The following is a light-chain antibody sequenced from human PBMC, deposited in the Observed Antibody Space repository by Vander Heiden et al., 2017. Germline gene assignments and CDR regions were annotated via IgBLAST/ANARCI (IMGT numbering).Light chain of an antibody. Sequence: WRHCPGTLSLSPGERATLPCRASQSVSSSYLAWYQQKPGEAPRLLIYGASSRATGIPDRFSGRGSGTDFTLTISRLEPEDFAVYYWQQYGSSPWTFGQGTKVEIK. CDR2: GAS. J-gene: IGKJ1*01. CDR3: QQYGSSPWT. V-gene: IGKV3-20*01. CDR1: QSVSSSY.